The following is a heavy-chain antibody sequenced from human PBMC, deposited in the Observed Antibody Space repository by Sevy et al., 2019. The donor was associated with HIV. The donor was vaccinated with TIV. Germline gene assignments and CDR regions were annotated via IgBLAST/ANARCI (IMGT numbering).Heavy chain of an antibody. J-gene: IGHJ4*02. CDR1: GGSISSYY. CDR3: ASGHENFDY. V-gene: IGHV4-59*01. CDR2: LYRSGNT. Sequence: SETLSLTCTVSGGSISSYYWSWIRLPPGKGLEWIAYLYRSGNTNYNPSLKSRVTISLDTSKSQFFLRLNSVTPADTAVYYCASGHENFDYWGQGTLVTVSS.